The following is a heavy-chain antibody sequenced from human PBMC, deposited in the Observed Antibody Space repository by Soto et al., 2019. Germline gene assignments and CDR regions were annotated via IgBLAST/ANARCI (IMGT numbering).Heavy chain of an antibody. V-gene: IGHV3-48*03. CDR3: ARAGVPEDTISGLVPRNWFDP. D-gene: IGHD3-3*01. J-gene: IGHJ5*02. CDR2: ISSSGSTI. Sequence: GGSLRLSCAASGFTFSSYEMNWVRQAPGKGLEWVSYISSSGSTIYYADSVKGRFTISRDNAKNSLYLQMNSLRAEDTAVYYCARAGVPEDTISGLVPRNWFDPWGQGTLVTLS. CDR1: GFTFSSYE.